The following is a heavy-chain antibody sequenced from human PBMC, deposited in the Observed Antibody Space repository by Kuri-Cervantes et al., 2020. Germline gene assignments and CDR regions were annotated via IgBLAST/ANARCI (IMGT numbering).Heavy chain of an antibody. CDR3: ARVWEVTPALDY. CDR2: INPNSGGT. V-gene: IGHV1-2*02. Sequence: ASVKVSCKASGYIFSDYYMHWVRQAPGQGLEWVGWINPNSGGTNYAQKFQGRVTMTRDTSTSTVYMELSSLRSEDTAVYYCARVWEVTPALDYWGQGTLVTVSS. J-gene: IGHJ4*02. CDR1: GYIFSDYY. D-gene: IGHD1-26*01.